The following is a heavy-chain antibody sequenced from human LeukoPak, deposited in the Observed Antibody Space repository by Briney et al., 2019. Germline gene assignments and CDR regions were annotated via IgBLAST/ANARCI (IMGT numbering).Heavy chain of an antibody. D-gene: IGHD3-22*01. V-gene: IGHV5-51*01. Sequence: GESLKIPCKGSGYSFTSYWIGWVRQMPGKGLEWMGIIYPGDSDTRYSPSFQGQVTISTDKSISTAYLQWSSLKASDSAMYYCARHSNYYDSSGYAYYYYGMDVWGQGTTVTVSS. CDR3: ARHSNYYDSSGYAYYYYGMDV. J-gene: IGHJ6*02. CDR2: IYPGDSDT. CDR1: GYSFTSYW.